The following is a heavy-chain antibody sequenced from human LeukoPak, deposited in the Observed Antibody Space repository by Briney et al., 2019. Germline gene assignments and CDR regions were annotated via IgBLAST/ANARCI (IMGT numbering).Heavy chain of an antibody. CDR3: ARQRGSYYTFDY. D-gene: IGHD1-26*01. J-gene: IGHJ4*02. V-gene: IGHV3-7*01. CDR1: GFTFSSYW. Sequence: GGSLRLSCAASGFTFSSYWMSWVRQAPGKGLEWVAKIKQDGSEKYYVDSVKGRFTISRDNAKNSLYLQMNSLRAEDTAVYYSARQRGSYYTFDYWGQGTLVTVSS. CDR2: IKQDGSEK.